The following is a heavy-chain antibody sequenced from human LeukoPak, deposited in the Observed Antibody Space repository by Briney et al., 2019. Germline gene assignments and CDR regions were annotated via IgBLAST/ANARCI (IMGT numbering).Heavy chain of an antibody. D-gene: IGHD1-26*01. V-gene: IGHV3-9*01. J-gene: IGHJ3*02. CDR3: AKDQRSDRDAFDI. Sequence: SGGSLRLTCAASGFTFDDHAMHWVRHGPGPGMEWVSGINWNSGSMGYADSVKGRFTISRDNAKNSLYLQMDSLRTEDTALYYCAKDQRSDRDAFDIWGQGTMVTVSS. CDR1: GFTFDDHA. CDR2: INWNSGSM.